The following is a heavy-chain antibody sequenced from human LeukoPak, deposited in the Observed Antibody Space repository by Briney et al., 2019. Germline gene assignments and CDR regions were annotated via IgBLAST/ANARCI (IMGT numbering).Heavy chain of an antibody. V-gene: IGHV4-61*02. Sequence: PSETLSLTCTVSGGSISSGSYYWSWIRQPAGKGLEWIGRIYTSGSTNYNPSLKSRVTISVDTSKNQFSLKLSSVTAADTAVYYCASRGAAGIDYWGQGTLVTVSS. CDR1: GGSISSGSYY. CDR3: ASRGAAGIDY. J-gene: IGHJ4*02. D-gene: IGHD6-13*01. CDR2: IYTSGST.